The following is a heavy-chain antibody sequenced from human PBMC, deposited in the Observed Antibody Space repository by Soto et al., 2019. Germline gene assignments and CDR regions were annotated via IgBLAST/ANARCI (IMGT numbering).Heavy chain of an antibody. CDR1: GGTFSSYA. Sequence: QVQLVQSGAEVKKPGSSVKVSCKASGGTFSSYAISWVRQAPGQGLEWMGGIIPIFGTANYAQKFQGRVTITADDSTSTAYMERSSMRSEDTAVYYCARINVGEVSTYYYYGMDVWGQGTTVTVSS. CDR2: IIPIFGTA. J-gene: IGHJ6*02. D-gene: IGHD3-3*01. V-gene: IGHV1-69*01. CDR3: ARINVGEVSTYYYYGMDV.